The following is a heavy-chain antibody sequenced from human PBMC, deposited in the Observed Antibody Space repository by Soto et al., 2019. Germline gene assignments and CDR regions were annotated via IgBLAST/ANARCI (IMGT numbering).Heavy chain of an antibody. Sequence: QVQLVQSGAEVKKPGSSVKVSCKASGGTFSSYTISWVRQAPGQGLEWMGRIIPILGIANYAQKFQGRVTMTADKSTSTSYMELSSLRSEDTAVYYCATVLCSSTSCYSGWFDPWGQGSLVAVSS. D-gene: IGHD2-2*01. CDR2: IIPILGIA. CDR3: ATVLCSSTSCYSGWFDP. J-gene: IGHJ5*02. CDR1: GGTFSSYT. V-gene: IGHV1-69*02.